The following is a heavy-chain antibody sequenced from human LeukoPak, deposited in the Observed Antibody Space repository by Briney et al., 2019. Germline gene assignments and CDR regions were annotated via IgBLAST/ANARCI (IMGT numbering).Heavy chain of an antibody. Sequence: GGSLRLSCAVSEFTFSVYGMHWVRQAPGKGLVWVSRIKSDGSGTTYADSVKGRFTISRDNAKNTLYLQMNSLRAEDTAVYYCAYSYGSNYFDYWGQGTLVTVSS. CDR1: EFTFSVYG. V-gene: IGHV3-74*03. D-gene: IGHD5-18*01. CDR3: AYSYGSNYFDY. J-gene: IGHJ4*02. CDR2: IKSDGSGT.